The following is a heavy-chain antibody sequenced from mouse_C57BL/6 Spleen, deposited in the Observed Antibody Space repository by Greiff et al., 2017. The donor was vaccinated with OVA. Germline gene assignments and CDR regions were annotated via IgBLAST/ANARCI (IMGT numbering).Heavy chain of an antibody. CDR3: ARGDYGSSYLYYFDY. Sequence: QVQLQQSGAELMKPGASVKLSCKATGYTFTGYWIEWVKQRPGHGLEWIGEILPGSGSTNYNEKFKGKATFTADPSSNTAYMQLSSLTTEDSAIYDCARGDYGSSYLYYFDYWGQGTTLTVSS. D-gene: IGHD1-1*01. CDR2: ILPGSGST. V-gene: IGHV1-9*01. CDR1: GYTFTGYW. J-gene: IGHJ2*01.